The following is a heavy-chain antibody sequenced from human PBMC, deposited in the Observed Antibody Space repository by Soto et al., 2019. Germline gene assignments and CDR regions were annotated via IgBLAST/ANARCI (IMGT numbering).Heavy chain of an antibody. Sequence: GGSLRLSCAASGFTFSSYAMHWFRQAPGRGLEYVSAISSNGGSTYYADSVKGRFTISRDNSKNTLYLQMSSLRAEDMAVYYCARETPPYYDTPGAFDIWGQGTLVTV. CDR1: GFTFSSYA. J-gene: IGHJ3*02. CDR3: ARETPPYYDTPGAFDI. D-gene: IGHD3-22*01. V-gene: IGHV3-64*02. CDR2: ISSNGGST.